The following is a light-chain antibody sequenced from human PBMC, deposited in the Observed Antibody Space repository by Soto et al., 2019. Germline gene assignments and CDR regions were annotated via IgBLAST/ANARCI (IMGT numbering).Light chain of an antibody. J-gene: IGLJ2*01. V-gene: IGLV2-14*01. CDR2: EVS. Sequence: QSVLTQPASVSGSPGQSITISRTGTSSDVGGYNYVSWYQQHPGKAPKLMIYEVSNRPSGVSNRFSGSKSGNTASLTISGLEAEDDADYYCGLYTSSSTLVFGGGTKRTVL. CDR1: SSDVGGYNY. CDR3: GLYTSSSTLV.